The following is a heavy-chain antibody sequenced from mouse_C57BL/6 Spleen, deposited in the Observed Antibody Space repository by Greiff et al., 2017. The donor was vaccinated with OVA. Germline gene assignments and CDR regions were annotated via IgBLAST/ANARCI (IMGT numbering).Heavy chain of an antibody. CDR1: GFSLTSYG. V-gene: IGHV2-6-1*01. Sequence: QVQLKESGPGLVAPSQSLSITCTVSGFSLTSYGVHWVRQPPGKGLEWLVVIWSDGSTTYNSALISRLSISKDNSKSQVFLKMNSLQTDDTARYDCARHKLSYAMDYWGQGASVTVSS. J-gene: IGHJ4*01. CDR3: ARHKLSYAMDY. CDR2: IWSDGST.